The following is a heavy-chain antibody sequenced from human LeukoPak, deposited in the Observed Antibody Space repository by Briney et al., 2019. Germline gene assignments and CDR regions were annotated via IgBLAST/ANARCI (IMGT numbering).Heavy chain of an antibody. Sequence: PSGTLSLTCAVSGGSISSSNWWSWVRQPPGKGLEWIGEIYHSGSTNYNPSLKSRVTISVDTSKNQFSLKLSSVTAADTAVYYCARHSKWLDFDYWGQGTLVTVSS. CDR3: ARHSKWLDFDY. D-gene: IGHD5-12*01. CDR1: GGSISSSNW. V-gene: IGHV4-4*02. J-gene: IGHJ4*02. CDR2: IYHSGST.